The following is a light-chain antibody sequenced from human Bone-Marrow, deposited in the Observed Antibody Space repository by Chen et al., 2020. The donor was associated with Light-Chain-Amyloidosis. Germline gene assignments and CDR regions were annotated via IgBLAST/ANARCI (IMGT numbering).Light chain of an antibody. CDR3: QKDGTSPLT. Sequence: EIVLTQSPGTLSLSPGEGANLSCRASQTISSKYLTWYQQKFGQAPRLLIYGSSSRATGIPDRFTGSGSGTDLSLTINRLEPEDFAMYYCQKDGTSPLTYGGGTKVEIK. J-gene: IGKJ4*01. CDR2: GSS. CDR1: QTISSKY. V-gene: IGKV3-20*01.